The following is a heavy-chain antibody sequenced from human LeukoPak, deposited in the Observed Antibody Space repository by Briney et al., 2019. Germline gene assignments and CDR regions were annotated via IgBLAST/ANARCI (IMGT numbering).Heavy chain of an antibody. Sequence: SETLSLTCTVSGGSVSRGSYYWSWIRQPPGKGLEWIGYIYYSGSTNYNPSLKSRVTISVDTSKNQFSLKLSSVTAADTAVYYCAREVIEDWFDPWGQGTLVTVSS. J-gene: IGHJ5*02. V-gene: IGHV4-61*01. CDR3: AREVIEDWFDP. CDR2: IYYSGST. CDR1: GGSVSRGSYY. D-gene: IGHD2/OR15-2a*01.